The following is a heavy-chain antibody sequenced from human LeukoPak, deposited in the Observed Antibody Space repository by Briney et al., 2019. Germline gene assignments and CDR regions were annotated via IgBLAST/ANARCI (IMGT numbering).Heavy chain of an antibody. V-gene: IGHV3-30-3*01. CDR1: GFTFSSYA. D-gene: IGHD5-24*01. CDR3: ARLQSRGLFDY. Sequence: GGSLRLSCAACGFTFSSYAMHWVRQAPGKGLEWVAVISYDGSNKYYADSVKGRFTISRDNSKNTLYLQMNSLRAEDTAVYYCARLQSRGLFDYWGQGTLVTVSS. CDR2: ISYDGSNK. J-gene: IGHJ4*02.